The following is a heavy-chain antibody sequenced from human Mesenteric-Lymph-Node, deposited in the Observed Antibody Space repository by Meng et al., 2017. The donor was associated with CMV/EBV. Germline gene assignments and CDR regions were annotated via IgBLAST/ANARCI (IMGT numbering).Heavy chain of an antibody. J-gene: IGHJ4*02. CDR1: GYTFNAYA. CDR3: AGSSGAYFDWLPDF. V-gene: IGHV1-3*01. Sequence: CEASGYTFNAYAVHWLRQAPGQRLQWMGRINSANGDTKYSQKFQDRVTITRDTSATYMELNSLTSEDTAFYYCAGSSGAYFDWLPDFWGQGTLVTVSS. CDR2: INSANGDT. D-gene: IGHD3-9*01.